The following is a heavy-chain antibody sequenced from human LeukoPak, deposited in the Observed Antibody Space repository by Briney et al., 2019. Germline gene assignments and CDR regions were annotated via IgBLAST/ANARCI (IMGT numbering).Heavy chain of an antibody. CDR3: ARGGVVVVPAAIPNNWFDP. CDR2: MNPNSGNT. D-gene: IGHD2-2*02. V-gene: IGHV1-8*01. Sequence: ASVKVSCKASGYTFTRYDINWVRQATGQGLEWTGWMNPNSGNTRYAQKFQGRVTMTRNTSISTAYMELSSLRSEDTAVYYRARGGVVVVPAAIPNNWFDPWGQGTLVTVSS. CDR1: GYTFTRYD. J-gene: IGHJ5*02.